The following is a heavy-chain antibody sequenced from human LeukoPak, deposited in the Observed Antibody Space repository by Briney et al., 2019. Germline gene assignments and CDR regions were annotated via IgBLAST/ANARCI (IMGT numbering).Heavy chain of an antibody. CDR3: ARGGVTTNWFDP. CDR2: ISSSSSYI. D-gene: IGHD4-11*01. Sequence: GGSLRLSCAASGFTFSSYSMNWVRQAPGKGVEWVSSISSSSSYIYYADSVKGRFTISRDNAKNSLYMQMNSLRAEDTAVYYCARGGVTTNWFDPWGQGTLVTVSS. CDR1: GFTFSSYS. V-gene: IGHV3-21*01. J-gene: IGHJ5*02.